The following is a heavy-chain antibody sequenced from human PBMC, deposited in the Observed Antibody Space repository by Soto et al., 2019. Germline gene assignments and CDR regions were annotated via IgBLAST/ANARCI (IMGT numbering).Heavy chain of an antibody. D-gene: IGHD3-10*01. CDR3: ATMGSY. V-gene: IGHV3-15*07. J-gene: IGHJ4*02. CDR2: IKSNTDGGTT. Sequence: EVQLVESGGGLVKQGGSLRLSCAASGFAFSKAWMNWVPQAPGKGLEWVGHIKSNTDGGTTDYAAPVKGRFTISREDSKNTLYLQMNSVKAEYTAMYYCATMGSYWGQGSLVTVSS. CDR1: GFAFSKAW.